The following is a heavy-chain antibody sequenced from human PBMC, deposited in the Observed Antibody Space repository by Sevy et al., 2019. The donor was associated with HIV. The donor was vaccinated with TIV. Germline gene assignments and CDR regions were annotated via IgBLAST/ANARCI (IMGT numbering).Heavy chain of an antibody. V-gene: IGHV3-15*07. CDR3: TPSPGYTSGWFWYYFDN. J-gene: IGHJ4*02. CDR1: DFTFNNAW. CDR2: IKSKIDGGTT. Sequence: GGSLRLSCAASDFTFNNAWMNWVRQAPGKGLEWVGRIKSKIDGGTTDYAAPVKGRFIISRDDSKNMQYLQMNSLKTEDTAVYYCTPSPGYTSGWFWYYFDNWGQGTLVTVSS. D-gene: IGHD6-19*01.